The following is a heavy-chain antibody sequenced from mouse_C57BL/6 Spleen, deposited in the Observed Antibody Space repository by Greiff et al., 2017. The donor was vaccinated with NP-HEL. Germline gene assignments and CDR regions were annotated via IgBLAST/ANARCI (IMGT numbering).Heavy chain of an antibody. J-gene: IGHJ2*01. V-gene: IGHV1-69*01. CDR3: ARSKYYGSSFGYFDY. D-gene: IGHD1-1*01. CDR1: GYTFTSYW. CDR2: IDPSDSYT. Sequence: VQLQQPGAELVMPGASVKLSCKASGYTFTSYWMHWVKQRPGQGLEWIGEIDPSDSYTNYNQKFKGKSTLTVDKSSSTAYMQLSSLTSEDSAVYYCARSKYYGSSFGYFDYWGQGTTLTVSS.